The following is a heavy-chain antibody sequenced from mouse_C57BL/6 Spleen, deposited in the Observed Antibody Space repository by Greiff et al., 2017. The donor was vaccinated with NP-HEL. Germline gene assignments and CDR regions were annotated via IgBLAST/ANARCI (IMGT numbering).Heavy chain of an antibody. Sequence: VQLQQSGAELVRPGTSVKMSCKASGYTFTNYWIGWAKQRPGHGLEWIGDIYPGGGYTNYNEKFKGKATLTADKSSSTAYMQFSSLTSEDSAIYYCSISGGYSGSTYWYFDVWGTGTTVTVSS. CDR3: SISGGYSGSTYWYFDV. CDR2: IYPGGGYT. CDR1: GYTFTNYW. V-gene: IGHV1-63*01. D-gene: IGHD1-1*01. J-gene: IGHJ1*03.